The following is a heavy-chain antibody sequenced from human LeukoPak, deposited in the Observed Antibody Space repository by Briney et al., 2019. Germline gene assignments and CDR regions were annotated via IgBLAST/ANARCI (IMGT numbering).Heavy chain of an antibody. Sequence: SETLSLTCTVSGGSISSSSYYWSWIRQPAGKGLEWIGRIYTSGSTNYNPSLKSRVTISVDTSKNQFSLKLSSVTAADTAVYYCAREKGGVDPLTMVRGVMKESSYYYYYMDVWGKGTTVTISS. CDR3: AREKGGVDPLTMVRGVMKESSYYYYYMDV. V-gene: IGHV4-61*02. D-gene: IGHD3-10*01. CDR1: GGSISSSSYY. CDR2: IYTSGST. J-gene: IGHJ6*03.